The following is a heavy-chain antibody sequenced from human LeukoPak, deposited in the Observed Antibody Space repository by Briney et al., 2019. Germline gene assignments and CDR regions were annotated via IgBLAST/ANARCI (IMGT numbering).Heavy chain of an antibody. J-gene: IGHJ4*02. CDR2: IWYDGSNK. CDR3: AKEFTGAVAY. D-gene: IGHD6-19*01. V-gene: IGHV3-33*06. CDR1: GFTFSSYG. Sequence: GGSLRLSCAASGFTFSSYGMHWVRQAPGKGLEWVAVIWYDGSNKYYADSVKGQFTISRDNSKNTLYLQMNRLRAEDTAVYYCAKEFTGAVAYWGEGTLVTVPS.